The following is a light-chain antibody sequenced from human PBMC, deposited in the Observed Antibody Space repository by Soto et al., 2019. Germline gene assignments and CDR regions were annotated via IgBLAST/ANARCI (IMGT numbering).Light chain of an antibody. CDR1: NSDVGGYNF. CDR3: SSFGGGNKVL. CDR2: EVT. V-gene: IGLV2-8*01. Sequence: QSALTQPPSASGSPGQSVTISCTGTNSDVGGYNFVSWYQQHPGKVPKPVIYEVTKRPSGVPDRFSGSKSGNTASLTVSGLLPDDEADYYCSSFGGGNKVLFGGGTKLTVL. J-gene: IGLJ3*02.